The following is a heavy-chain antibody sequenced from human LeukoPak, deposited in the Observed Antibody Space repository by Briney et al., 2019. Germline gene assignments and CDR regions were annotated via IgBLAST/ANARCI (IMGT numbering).Heavy chain of an antibody. D-gene: IGHD5/OR15-5a*01. V-gene: IGHV1-18*01. CDR1: GGTFSRYA. CDR3: ARSSTIQSGRYYYGMDV. J-gene: IGHJ6*02. Sequence: ASVKVSCKASGGTFSRYAISWVRQAPGQGLEWMGWISAYNGNTNYAQKLQGRVTMTTDTSTSTAYMELRSLRSDDTAVYYCARSSTIQSGRYYYGMDVWGQGTTVTVSS. CDR2: ISAYNGNT.